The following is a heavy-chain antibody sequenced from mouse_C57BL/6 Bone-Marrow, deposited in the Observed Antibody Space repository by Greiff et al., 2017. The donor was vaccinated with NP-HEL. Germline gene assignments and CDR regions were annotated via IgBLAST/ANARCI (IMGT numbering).Heavy chain of an antibody. CDR2: IDPSDSYT. D-gene: IGHD1-1*01. CDR1: GYTFTSYW. J-gene: IGHJ3*01. CDR3: ARFSGSSSSWFAY. Sequence: QVQLQQPGAELVMPGASVKLSCKASGYTFTSYWMHWVKQRPGQGLEWIGEIDPSDSYTNYNQKFKGKSTLTVDKSSSTAYMQLSSLTSEDSAVYYGARFSGSSSSWFAYWGQGTLVTVSA. V-gene: IGHV1-69*01.